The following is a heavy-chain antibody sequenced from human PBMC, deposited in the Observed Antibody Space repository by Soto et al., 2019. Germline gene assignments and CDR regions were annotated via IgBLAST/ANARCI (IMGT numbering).Heavy chain of an antibody. Sequence: SVKVSYKASGYSFTCYYMHWVRQAPGQGFEWMGRISPKSGGTNYAQKFQGRVTMTWDTSLNTAYMELSSLMFEDTAVYYCARPPGYVSDWYYFDLWGQGTLVTVSS. CDR3: ARPPGYVSDWYYFDL. D-gene: IGHD3-9*01. V-gene: IGHV1-2*02. CDR2: ISPKSGGT. CDR1: GYSFTCYY. J-gene: IGHJ4*02.